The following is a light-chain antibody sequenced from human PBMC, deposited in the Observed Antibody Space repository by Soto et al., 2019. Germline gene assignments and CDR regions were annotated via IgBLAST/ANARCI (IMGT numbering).Light chain of an antibody. CDR2: DAS. CDR1: QGISSA. J-gene: IGKJ5*01. Sequence: AIQLTQSPSSLSASVGDRVTITCRASQGISSALAWYQQKPGKAPKLLIYDASSLESGVPSRFSGSGSGTDFTLTISSLQPEDFATYYCKQFNSYPPAITFGQGTRLEIK. V-gene: IGKV1-13*02. CDR3: KQFNSYPPAIT.